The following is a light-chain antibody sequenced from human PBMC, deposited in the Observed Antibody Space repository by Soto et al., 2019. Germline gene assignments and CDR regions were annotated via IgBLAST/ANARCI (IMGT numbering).Light chain of an antibody. Sequence: QSALTQPASVSGSPGQSITISCTGTSSDVGGYNYVSWYQQHPGKAPKLMIYEVSNRPSGVSNRFSGSKSGNTASLTTSGLQAEDEADYYCSSYTSSSTSNYVFGTGTKVTVL. CDR2: EVS. CDR1: SSDVGGYNY. V-gene: IGLV2-14*01. J-gene: IGLJ1*01. CDR3: SSYTSSSTSNYV.